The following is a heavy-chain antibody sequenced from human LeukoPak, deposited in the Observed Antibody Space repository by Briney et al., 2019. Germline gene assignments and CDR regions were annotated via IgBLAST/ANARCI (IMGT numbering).Heavy chain of an antibody. Sequence: PGGSLRLSCAASGFTFSSYAMSWVRQAPGKGLEWVSAISGSGGSTYYADSVKGRFTISRDNSKNTLYLQVNSLRAEDTAVYYCAKLSVVVPAALRHYFDYWGQGTLVTVSS. J-gene: IGHJ4*02. V-gene: IGHV3-23*01. D-gene: IGHD2-2*02. CDR1: GFTFSSYA. CDR3: AKLSVVVPAALRHYFDY. CDR2: ISGSGGST.